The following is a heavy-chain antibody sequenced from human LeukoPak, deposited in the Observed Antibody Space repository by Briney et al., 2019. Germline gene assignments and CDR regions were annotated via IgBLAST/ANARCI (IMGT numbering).Heavy chain of an antibody. Sequence: GGSLRLSCAASGFTFSNYAMYWVRQAPGKGLEWVAVISYDGSNEFYADSVKGRFTISRDNSQNTLYLQMNSLRAEDTAVYYCARGYNLNIYFDYWGQGTLVTDSS. CDR1: GFTFSNYA. V-gene: IGHV3-30*04. CDR3: ARGYNLNIYFDY. D-gene: IGHD2/OR15-2a*01. CDR2: ISYDGSNE. J-gene: IGHJ4*02.